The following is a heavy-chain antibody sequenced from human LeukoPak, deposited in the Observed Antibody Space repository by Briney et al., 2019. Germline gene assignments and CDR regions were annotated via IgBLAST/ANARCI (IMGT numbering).Heavy chain of an antibody. CDR1: GFTFSNYA. J-gene: IGHJ4*02. Sequence: PGGSLRLSCAASGFTFSNYAMSWVRQAPRKGLEWVSAISGSGGSTYYADSVKGRFTISRDNSKNTLYLHMNSLRAEDTAVYYCAKEGGGPTVTTLFDYWGQGTLVTVSS. V-gene: IGHV3-23*01. CDR3: AKEGGGPTVTTLFDY. D-gene: IGHD4-17*01. CDR2: ISGSGGST.